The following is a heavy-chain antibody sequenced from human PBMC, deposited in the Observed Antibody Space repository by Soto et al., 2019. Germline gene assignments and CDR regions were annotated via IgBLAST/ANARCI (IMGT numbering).Heavy chain of an antibody. Sequence: PGGSLRLSCAASGFTFSNSAMHWVRQTPGKGLEWVAVISFDGRHDFYAASVKGRFTISRDNSKNTLYLHMDSLRPEDTSVYYCASPGERVTTTLNYWGQGALVTVSS. J-gene: IGHJ4*02. D-gene: IGHD1-1*01. CDR2: ISFDGRHD. CDR1: GFTFSNSA. CDR3: ASPGERVTTTLNY. V-gene: IGHV3-30*04.